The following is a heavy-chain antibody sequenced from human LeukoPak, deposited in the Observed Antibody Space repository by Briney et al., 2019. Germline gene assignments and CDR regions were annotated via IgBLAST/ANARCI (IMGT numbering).Heavy chain of an antibody. CDR1: GGSISSSTYY. CDR3: ARDDIAAAGVFDY. D-gene: IGHD6-13*01. V-gene: IGHV4-39*07. CDR2: MYYSGST. J-gene: IGHJ4*02. Sequence: SETLSLTCTVSGGSISSSTYYWGWIRQPPGMGLEWIGSMYYSGSTYHNPSLKSRVTMSVDTSKNQCSLKLSSVTAADTAVYYCARDDIAAAGVFDYWGQGTLVTVSS.